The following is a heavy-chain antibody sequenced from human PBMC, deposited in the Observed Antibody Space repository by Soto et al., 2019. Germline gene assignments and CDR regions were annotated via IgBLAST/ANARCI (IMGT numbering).Heavy chain of an antibody. CDR3: ARHKYCGGYCFSAFRLRYSFFGNDV. J-gene: IGHJ6*02. D-gene: IGHD2-21*02. V-gene: IGHV4-39*01. Sequence: PSETLSLTCTVSGGSISSGSYYWGWIRQPPGKGLEWIGSIYYSGSTYYNSSLKSRVTISVDTSKNHFSLKLSSLTAADTAVYFCARHKYCGGYCFSAFRLRYSFFGNDVRGQGP. CDR1: GGSISSGSYY. CDR2: IYYSGST.